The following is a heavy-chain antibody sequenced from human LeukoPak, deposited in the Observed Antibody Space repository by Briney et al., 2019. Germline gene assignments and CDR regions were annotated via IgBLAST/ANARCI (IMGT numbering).Heavy chain of an antibody. CDR3: ARDIELSC. D-gene: IGHD1-26*01. CDR2: ISASGGNS. CDR1: GFTFSDSA. V-gene: IGHV3-23*01. Sequence: GGSLRLSCEASGFTFSDSAMSWVRQASGRGLEWVSLISASGGNSYYADSVKGRFTVSRDSPKNALHLQMNSLRAEDTAVYYCARDIELSCWGQGTLVTVSS. J-gene: IGHJ4*02.